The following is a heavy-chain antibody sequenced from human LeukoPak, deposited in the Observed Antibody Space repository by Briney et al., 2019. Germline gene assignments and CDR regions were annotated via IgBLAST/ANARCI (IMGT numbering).Heavy chain of an antibody. CDR1: GFTFDDYA. Sequence: PGGSLRLSCAASGFTFDDYAMHWVRQAPGKGLEWVSLISWDGGSTYYADSVKGRFTISRDSSKNSLYLQMNSLRAEDTALYYCAKDMPSAAAGTDYYGMDVWGKGTTVTVSS. D-gene: IGHD6-13*01. J-gene: IGHJ6*04. CDR3: AKDMPSAAAGTDYYGMDV. CDR2: ISWDGGST. V-gene: IGHV3-43D*04.